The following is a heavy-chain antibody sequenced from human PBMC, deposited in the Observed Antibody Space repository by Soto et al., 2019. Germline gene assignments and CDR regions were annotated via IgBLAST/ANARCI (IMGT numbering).Heavy chain of an antibody. J-gene: IGHJ5*02. CDR2: IDPSDSYT. D-gene: IGHD5-12*01. CDR1: GYSFTSYW. Sequence: LKISCKGSGYSFTSYWISWVRQMPGKGLEWMGRIDPSDSYTNYSPSFQGHVTISADKSISTAYLQWSSLKASDTAMYYCARLVGYSGYDPTRSWFDPWGQGTLVTVSS. CDR3: ARLVGYSGYDPTRSWFDP. V-gene: IGHV5-10-1*01.